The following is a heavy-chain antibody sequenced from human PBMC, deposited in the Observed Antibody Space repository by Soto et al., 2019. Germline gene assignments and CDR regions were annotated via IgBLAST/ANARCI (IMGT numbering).Heavy chain of an antibody. Sequence: EVQLVESGGGLVKPGGSLRLSCAASGFTFSSYSMNWVRQAPGKGLECVSSISSSSSYIYYADSVKGRFTISRDNAKNSLYLQMNSLRAEDTAVYYCARDYGSGSYYKAQGWFDPWGQGTLVTVSS. CDR3: ARDYGSGSYYKAQGWFDP. D-gene: IGHD3-10*01. V-gene: IGHV3-21*01. CDR2: ISSSSSYI. J-gene: IGHJ5*02. CDR1: GFTFSSYS.